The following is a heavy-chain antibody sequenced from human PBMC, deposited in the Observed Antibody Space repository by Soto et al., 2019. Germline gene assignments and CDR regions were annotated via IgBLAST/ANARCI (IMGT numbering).Heavy chain of an antibody. D-gene: IGHD5-18*01. J-gene: IGHJ6*02. CDR1: GFTFRLYS. Sequence: GGSLRLSCAASGFTFRLYSLNWVRQAPGKGLEWVSSISDNGKYIYYADSVKGRFTISRDNAKNSLYLQMNSLRAEDTAVYYCAKYMTVGYCYYYYGMDVWGQGTTVTVS. CDR2: ISDNGKYI. CDR3: AKYMTVGYCYYYYGMDV. V-gene: IGHV3-21*01.